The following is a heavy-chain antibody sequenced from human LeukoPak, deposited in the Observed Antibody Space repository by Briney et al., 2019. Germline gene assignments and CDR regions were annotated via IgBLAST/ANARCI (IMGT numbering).Heavy chain of an antibody. V-gene: IGHV4-59*01. CDR3: ARDRRDFWSGFPPDWYFDL. D-gene: IGHD3-3*01. J-gene: IGHJ2*01. CDR1: GGSISSYC. CDR2: IYYSGST. Sequence: SETLSLTCTVSGGSISSYCWSWIRQPPGKGLEWIGYIYYSGSTNYNPSLKSRVTISVDTSKNQFSLKLSSVTAADTAVYYCARDRRDFWSGFPPDWYFDLWGRGTLVTVSS.